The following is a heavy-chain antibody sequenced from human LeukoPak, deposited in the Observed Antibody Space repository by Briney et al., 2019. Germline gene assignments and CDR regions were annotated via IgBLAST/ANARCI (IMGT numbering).Heavy chain of an antibody. D-gene: IGHD3-10*01. J-gene: IGHJ4*02. Sequence: SETLSLTCAVYGGSFSGYYWSWIRQPPGKGLEWIGEINHSGSTNYNPSLKSRVTISVDTSKNQFSLKLSSVTAADTAVYYCARVWLKRPRRGGWVYWGQGTLVTVSS. V-gene: IGHV4-34*01. CDR2: INHSGST. CDR3: ARVWLKRPRRGGWVY. CDR1: GGSFSGYY.